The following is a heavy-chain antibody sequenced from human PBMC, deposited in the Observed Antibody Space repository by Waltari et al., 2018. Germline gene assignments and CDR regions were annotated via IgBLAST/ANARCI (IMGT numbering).Heavy chain of an antibody. Sequence: QVQLVESGGGVVQPGRSLRLSCAASGFTFSSYCMHWVRQAPGKGLEWVTIISYDGSNKYYADSVKGRFTISRDNSKNTLYLQMNSLRAEDTAVYYCAKDGWYSSGWFDYWGQGTRVTVSS. D-gene: IGHD6-19*01. CDR3: AKDGWYSSGWFDY. CDR1: GFTFSSYC. J-gene: IGHJ5*01. V-gene: IGHV3-30*18. CDR2: ISYDGSNK.